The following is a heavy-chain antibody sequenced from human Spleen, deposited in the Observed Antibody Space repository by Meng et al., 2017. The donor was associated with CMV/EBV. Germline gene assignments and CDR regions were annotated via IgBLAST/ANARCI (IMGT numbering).Heavy chain of an antibody. Sequence: YTFSSYYMHLVRQALGQGLAWVGMINPSGGSTSYAQKFQGRVTVTRDTSTSTVYLELSSLRSEDTAMYYCARVRSSGWYKDPDYYDYWGQGTLVTVSS. V-gene: IGHV1-46*01. CDR2: INPSGGST. J-gene: IGHJ4*02. D-gene: IGHD6-19*01. CDR1: YTFSSYY. CDR3: ARVRSSGWYKDPDYYDY.